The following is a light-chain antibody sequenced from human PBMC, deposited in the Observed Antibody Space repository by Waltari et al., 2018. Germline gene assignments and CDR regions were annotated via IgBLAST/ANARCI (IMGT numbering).Light chain of an antibody. V-gene: IGLV3-10*01. J-gene: IGLJ1*01. CDR3: YSSDSTGLRV. CDR1: ELPRKY. Sequence: YELTQPPSVSVSPGQTARITCSGHELPRKYAYWFQQKSGQAPRLVIYEDTKRPSGIPERFAGSSSGTVATLTITGAQVDDEADYYCYSSDSTGLRVFGGGTTVVVL. CDR2: EDT.